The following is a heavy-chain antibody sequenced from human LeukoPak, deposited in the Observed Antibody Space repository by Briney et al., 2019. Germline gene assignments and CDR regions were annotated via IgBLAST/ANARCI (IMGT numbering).Heavy chain of an antibody. J-gene: IGHJ4*02. CDR3: VRGSTLRHYQY. V-gene: IGHV4-39*01. Sequence: SETLSLTCTVSGGSISSSTHYWGWIRRPPGKGLEWIGSIYYSGSTYYNPSLKSRVTVSVDTSKNQFSLKLSSVTAADTALYYCVRGSTLRHYQYWGQGILVTVSS. CDR1: GGSISSSTHY. D-gene: IGHD3-16*01. CDR2: IYYSGST.